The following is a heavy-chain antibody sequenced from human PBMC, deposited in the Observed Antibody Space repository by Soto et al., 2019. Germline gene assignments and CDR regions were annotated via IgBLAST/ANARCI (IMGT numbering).Heavy chain of an antibody. CDR2: IYYSGST. CDR3: ARAYASSGYSIDY. D-gene: IGHD3-22*01. V-gene: IGHV4-59*01. CDR1: GGSISSYY. Sequence: PSETLSLTCTVSGGSISSYYWSWIRQPPGKGLEWIGYIYYSGSTNYNPSLKSRVTISVDTSKNQFSLKLSSVTAADTAVYYCARAYASSGYSIDYWGQGTLVTVSS. J-gene: IGHJ4*02.